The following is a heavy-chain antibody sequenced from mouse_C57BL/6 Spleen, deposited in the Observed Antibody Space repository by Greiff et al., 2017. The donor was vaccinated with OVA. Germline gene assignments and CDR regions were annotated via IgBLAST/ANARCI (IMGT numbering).Heavy chain of an antibody. CDR1: GYTFTSYW. J-gene: IGHJ1*03. V-gene: IGHV1-52*01. D-gene: IGHD1-1*02. CDR3: ARRGSHLGFDG. Sequence: QVQLQQPGAELVRPGSSVKLSCKASGYTFTSYWMHWVKQRPIQGLEWIGNIDPSDSETHYNQKFKDKATLTVDKSSSTAYMQLSSLTSEDSAVYYCARRGSHLGFDGWGTGTTVTVSS. CDR2: IDPSDSET.